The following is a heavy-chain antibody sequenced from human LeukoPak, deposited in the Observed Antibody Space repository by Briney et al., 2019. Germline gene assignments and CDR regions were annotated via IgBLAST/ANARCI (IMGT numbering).Heavy chain of an antibody. CDR3: ARAQTYFRGVMGDAFDI. CDR2: IYYSGST. D-gene: IGHD3-10*01. V-gene: IGHV4-30-4*08. Sequence: PSEPLSLTCTVSGGSISSGDYYWSWIRQPPGKGLEWIGYIYYSGSTYYNPSLKSRVTISVDTSKNQFSLKLSSVTAADTAVYYCARAQTYFRGVMGDAFDIWGQGTMVTVSS. J-gene: IGHJ3*02. CDR1: GGSISSGDYY.